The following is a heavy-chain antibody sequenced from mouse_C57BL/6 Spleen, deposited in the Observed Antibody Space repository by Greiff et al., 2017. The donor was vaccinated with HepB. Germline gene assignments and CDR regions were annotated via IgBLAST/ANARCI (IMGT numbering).Heavy chain of an antibody. CDR1: GYTFTDYH. J-gene: IGHJ2*01. V-gene: IGHV1-22*01. CDR3: ARDGYSSFDY. CDR2: INPNNGGT. D-gene: IGHD2-3*01. Sequence: EVQLQQSGPELVKPGASVKMSCKASGYTFTDYHMHWVKQSHGKSLEWIGYINPNNGGTSYNQKFKGKATLTVNKSSSTAYMELRSLTSEDSAVYYCARDGYSSFDYWGQGTTLTVSS.